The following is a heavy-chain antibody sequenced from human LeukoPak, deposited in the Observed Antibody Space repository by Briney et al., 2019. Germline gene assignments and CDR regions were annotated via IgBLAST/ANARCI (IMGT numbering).Heavy chain of an antibody. J-gene: IGHJ4*02. Sequence: GGSLRLSCAASGFTFSSYTMNWVRQAPGKGLEWVSIISSGSSYIHYADSVKGRFTISRDNAKNSLYLQMNSLRAEDTAIYYCARDLRIVSGSYLDYWGQGTLVTVSS. CDR3: ARDLRIVSGSYLDY. V-gene: IGHV3-21*01. CDR1: GFTFSSYT. D-gene: IGHD1-26*01. CDR2: ISSGSSYI.